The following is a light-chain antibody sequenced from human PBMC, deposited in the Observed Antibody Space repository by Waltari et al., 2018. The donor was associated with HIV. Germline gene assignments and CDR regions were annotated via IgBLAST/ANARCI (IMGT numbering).Light chain of an antibody. CDR3: MQSLEGRT. CDR2: EAS. CDR1: ESLLYSDGKIH. J-gene: IGKJ1*01. Sequence: DIILTQSPLFLSVSPGQPASMSCMATESLLYSDGKIHFFWYLQKAGQPPQLLLYEASNRASGVPDRFSGSGTETFFTLSISRVEAEDVGVYYCMQSLEGRTFGQGTKLEIK. V-gene: IGKV2D-29*01.